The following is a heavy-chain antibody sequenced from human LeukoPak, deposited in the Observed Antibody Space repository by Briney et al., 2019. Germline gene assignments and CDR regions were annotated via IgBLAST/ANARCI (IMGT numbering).Heavy chain of an antibody. Sequence: ASVKVSCKASGFTLTSYYMQWVRQAPGQGLEWMGIIKSSGGTSYAQKFQGRVTMTTDTSTSTAYMELRSLRSDDTAVYYCARDNYYDSSGYQAEPDYWGQGTLVTVSS. J-gene: IGHJ4*02. CDR3: ARDNYYDSSGYQAEPDY. D-gene: IGHD3-22*01. V-gene: IGHV1-46*01. CDR2: IKSSGGT. CDR1: GFTLTSYY.